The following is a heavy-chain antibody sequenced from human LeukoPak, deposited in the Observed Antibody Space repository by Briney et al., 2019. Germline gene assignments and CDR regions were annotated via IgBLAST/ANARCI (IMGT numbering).Heavy chain of an antibody. V-gene: IGHV5-51*01. CDR3: ARVVLPVAMSSRLDY. Sequence: GESLKISCKGSGYSFTSYWIGWVRQMPGKGLEWMGIIYPGDSDTRYSPSFQGQVTISADKSISTAHLQWSSLKASDTAMYYCARVVLPVAMSSRLDYWGQGTLVTVSS. CDR2: IYPGDSDT. CDR1: GYSFTSYW. D-gene: IGHD2-2*01. J-gene: IGHJ4*02.